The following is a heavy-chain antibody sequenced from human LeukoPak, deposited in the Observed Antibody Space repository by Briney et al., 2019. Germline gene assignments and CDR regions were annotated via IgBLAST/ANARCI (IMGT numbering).Heavy chain of an antibody. Sequence: GGSLRLSCAASGFTFSSYGIHWVRQAPGKGLEWVAVISYDGSNKYYADSVKGRFTISRDNAKNSLYLQMNSLTAEDTAVYYCGMGPGGYSGSYNYWGQGTLVTVSS. CDR2: ISYDGSNK. D-gene: IGHD1-26*01. CDR1: GFTFSSYG. J-gene: IGHJ4*02. V-gene: IGHV3-30*03. CDR3: GMGPGGYSGSYNY.